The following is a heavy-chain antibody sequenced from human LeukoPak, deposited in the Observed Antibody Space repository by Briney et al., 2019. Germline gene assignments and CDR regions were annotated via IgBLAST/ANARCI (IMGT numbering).Heavy chain of an antibody. V-gene: IGHV1-8*01. CDR1: GYTFTSYD. Sequence: GASVKVSCKASGYTFTSYDIHWVRQATGQGLEWMGWMNPNRGNTGYAQKFQGRVTMTRNTSISTAYMELSSLRSEDTAVYYCASGHYDFWSGTRAWYYYGMDVWGQGTTVTVSS. CDR2: MNPNRGNT. D-gene: IGHD3-3*01. J-gene: IGHJ6*02. CDR3: ASGHYDFWSGTRAWYYYGMDV.